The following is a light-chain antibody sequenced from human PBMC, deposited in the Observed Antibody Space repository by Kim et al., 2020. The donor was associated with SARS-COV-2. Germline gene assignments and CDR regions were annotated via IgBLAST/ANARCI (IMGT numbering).Light chain of an antibody. CDR3: QQRSNWPLALT. Sequence: SPGERATLSCRASQSVSSYLAWYQQKPGQAPRLLIYDASNRATGIPARFSGSGSGTDFTLTISSLEPEDFAVYYCQQRSNWPLALTFGGGTKVEI. CDR1: QSVSSY. CDR2: DAS. V-gene: IGKV3-11*01. J-gene: IGKJ4*01.